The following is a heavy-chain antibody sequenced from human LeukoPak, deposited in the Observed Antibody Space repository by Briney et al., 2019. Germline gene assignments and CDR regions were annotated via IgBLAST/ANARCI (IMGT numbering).Heavy chain of an antibody. D-gene: IGHD3-10*01. CDR2: IYTSGST. V-gene: IGHV4-61*02. CDR3: ARQVSQYYYGSGSYYNL. CDR1: GGSISSGSYD. Sequence: PSETLSLTCTGSGGSISSGSYDWRWIRQPAGKGLEWIGRIYTSGSTNYNPSLKSRVTISVDTSKNQFSLKLSSVTAADTAVYYCARQVSQYYYGSGSYYNLWGQGTLVTVSS. J-gene: IGHJ4*02.